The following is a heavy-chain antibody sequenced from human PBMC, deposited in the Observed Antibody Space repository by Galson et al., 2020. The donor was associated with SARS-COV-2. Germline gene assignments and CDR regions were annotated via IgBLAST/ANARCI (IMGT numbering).Heavy chain of an antibody. CDR3: AREENFFLVGAAERMWYFGD. Sequence: SETLSLTCAVYGGSFSGYYWSWIRQPPGKGLEWIGAINSSGSTTYNPSLKSRVPISVDTSKNHFSLKLSSVTAADTAVYYCAREENFFLVGAAERMWYFGDWGRGSLATVAS. CDR2: INSSGST. V-gene: IGHV4-34*01. CDR1: GGSFSGYY. D-gene: IGHD2-15*01. J-gene: IGHJ4*02.